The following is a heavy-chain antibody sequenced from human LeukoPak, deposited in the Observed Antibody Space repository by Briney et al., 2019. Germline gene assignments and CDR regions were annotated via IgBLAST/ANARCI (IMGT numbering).Heavy chain of an antibody. CDR3: ARDSPDCGDYSFDY. J-gene: IGHJ4*02. CDR1: GGSISSGGYY. CDR2: IYYSGST. D-gene: IGHD4-17*01. Sequence: PSQTLSLTCAVSGGSISSGGYYWNWIRQHPGKGLEWIGYIYYSGSTYYNPSLMSRVTISVDTSKNQFSLKLNSVTATDTAVYYCARDSPDCGDYSFDYWGQGTLVTVSS. V-gene: IGHV4-31*11.